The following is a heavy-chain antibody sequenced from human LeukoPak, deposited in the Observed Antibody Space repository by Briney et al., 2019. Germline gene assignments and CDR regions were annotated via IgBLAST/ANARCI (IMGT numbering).Heavy chain of an antibody. D-gene: IGHD3-16*01. Sequence: GGPRRSALAAPDSTCVNFWITGVAQAPGKGLEWVANLKPDGSEKYYVDSVRGRFTISRDNAKNSLFLQLNGLRADDTAVYYCARGPGGAYVTYYFDSWGLGTLVTVSS. V-gene: IGHV3-7*01. CDR2: LKPDGSEK. CDR3: ARGPGGAYVTYYFDS. J-gene: IGHJ4*02. CDR1: DSTCVNFW.